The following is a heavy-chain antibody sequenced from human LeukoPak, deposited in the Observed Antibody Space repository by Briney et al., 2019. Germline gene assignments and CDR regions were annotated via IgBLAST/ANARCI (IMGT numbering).Heavy chain of an antibody. J-gene: IGHJ4*02. D-gene: IGHD3-22*01. CDR1: GFTFDDYA. V-gene: IGHV3-9*01. CDR2: ISWNSGSI. Sequence: PGGSLRLSCAASGFTFDDYAMHWVRQAPGKGLEWVSGISWNSGSIGYADSVKGRFTISRDNAKNSLYLQMNSLRAEDTALYYRAKDTGYYFDSSGYPFDYWGQGTLVTVSS. CDR3: AKDTGYYFDSSGYPFDY.